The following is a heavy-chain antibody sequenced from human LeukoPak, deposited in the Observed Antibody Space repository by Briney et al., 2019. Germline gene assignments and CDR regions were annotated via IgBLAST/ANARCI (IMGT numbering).Heavy chain of an antibody. CDR1: GGSFSGYY. CDR3: ARVGADGSGFLFDY. J-gene: IGHJ4*02. V-gene: IGHV4-34*01. D-gene: IGHD3-10*01. Sequence: SETLSLTCAVYGGSFSGYYWSWIRQPPGKGLEWIGEINHSGSTNYNPSLKSRVTISVDTSKNQFSLKLISVTAADTAVYYCARVGADGSGFLFDYWGQGTLVTVSS. CDR2: INHSGST.